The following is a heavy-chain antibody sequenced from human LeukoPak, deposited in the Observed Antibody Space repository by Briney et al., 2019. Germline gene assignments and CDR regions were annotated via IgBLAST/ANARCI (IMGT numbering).Heavy chain of an antibody. J-gene: IGHJ4*02. CDR2: IWYDGSNK. CDR3: ARDLTGSYGSGPDY. CDR1: GFTFSSYG. V-gene: IGHV3-33*01. Sequence: GGSLRLSCAASGFTFSSYGMHWVRQAPGKGLEWVAVIWYDGSNKYYADSVKGRFTISRDNSKNTLYLQMNSLRAEDTAVYYCARDLTGSYGSGPDYWGQGTLVTVSS. D-gene: IGHD3-10*01.